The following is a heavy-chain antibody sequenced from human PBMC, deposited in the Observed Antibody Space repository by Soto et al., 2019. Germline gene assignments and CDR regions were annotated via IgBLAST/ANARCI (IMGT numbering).Heavy chain of an antibody. D-gene: IGHD2-2*01. CDR1: GGSISSYY. CDR2: IYYSGST. V-gene: IGHV4-59*01. CDR3: ARVEYQLTYGMDV. J-gene: IGHJ6*02. Sequence: PSETLSLTCTVSGGSISSYYWSWIRQPPGKGLEWIGYIYYSGSTNYNPSLKSRVTISVDTSENQFSLKLSSVTAADTAVYYGARVEYQLTYGMDVWGQGTTVTVSS.